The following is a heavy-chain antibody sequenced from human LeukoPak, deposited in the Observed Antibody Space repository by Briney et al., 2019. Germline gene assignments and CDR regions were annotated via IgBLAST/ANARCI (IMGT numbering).Heavy chain of an antibody. CDR2: IYYSGST. J-gene: IGHJ4*02. D-gene: IGHD1-14*01. V-gene: IGHV4-59*08. Sequence: SETLSLTCAVYGGSFSGNYWNWIRQPPGRGLEWIGYIYYSGSTNYNPSLKSRVTISVDTSKNQFSLKLSSVTAADTAVYYCVSGPQQYYFDYWGQGTLVTVSS. CDR1: GGSFSGNY. CDR3: VSGPQQYYFDY.